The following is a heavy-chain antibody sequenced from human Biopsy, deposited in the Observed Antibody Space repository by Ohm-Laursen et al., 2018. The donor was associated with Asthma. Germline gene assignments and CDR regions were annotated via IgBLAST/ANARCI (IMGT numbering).Heavy chain of an antibody. CDR3: ARGDSSNWSHYYFDY. CDR1: GFDVRRDY. V-gene: IGHV3-53*01. Sequence: LRLSWTASGFDVRRDYMFWVRQAPGKGLEWVSVIYSGGTSHTADSVRGRFTISRDYSKNTLYLQMHSLRAEDTAVYYCARGDSSNWSHYYFDYWGQGTLVTVSS. D-gene: IGHD3-22*01. J-gene: IGHJ4*02. CDR2: IYSGGTS.